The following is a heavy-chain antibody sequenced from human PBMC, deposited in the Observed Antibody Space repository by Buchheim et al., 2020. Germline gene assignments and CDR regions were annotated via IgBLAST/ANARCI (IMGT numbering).Heavy chain of an antibody. V-gene: IGHV3-15*04. CDR3: TTGHYDYWSGYNRFVE. J-gene: IGHJ4*02. CDR2: IESKTDGRTT. D-gene: IGHD3-3*01. CDR1: GFSFTYAW. Sequence: EVHLVESGGGVVKPGGSLRLSCAASGFSFTYAWMSWVRQAPGKGLEWVARIESKTDGRTTDYAAPVKGRFSISKDDSETTLYLQMNSLKDEDRDVYYCTTGHYDYWSGYNRFVEWGQGTL.